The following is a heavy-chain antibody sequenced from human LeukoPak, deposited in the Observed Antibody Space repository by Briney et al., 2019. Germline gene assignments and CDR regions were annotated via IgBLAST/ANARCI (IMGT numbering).Heavy chain of an antibody. CDR1: GFTFSSYS. CDR3: ASLDGDYFMSFDY. V-gene: IGHV3-7*03. CDR2: INHDGSEK. Sequence: GGSLRLSCAASGFTFSSYSMSWVRQAPGKGLEWVANINHDGSEKYYVASVKGRFTISRDNGKSSLSLQMISLRAEDTAVYYCASLDGDYFMSFDYWGQGTLVTVSS. J-gene: IGHJ4*02. D-gene: IGHD4-17*01.